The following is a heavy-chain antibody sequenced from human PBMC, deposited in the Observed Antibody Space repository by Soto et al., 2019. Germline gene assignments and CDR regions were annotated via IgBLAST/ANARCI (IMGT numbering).Heavy chain of an antibody. CDR1: GVPFSNYA. D-gene: IGHD3-10*01. Sequence: GGSLRLSCAASGVPFSNYALSWVRQAPGKGLEWVSTISGGGDSTHYADSVKGRFTISRDNSKSMLHLQMSSLRAEDTAVYYCAKPLSAYYYYGMDVWGQGTTVTVSS. J-gene: IGHJ6*02. V-gene: IGHV3-23*01. CDR3: AKPLSAYYYYGMDV. CDR2: ISGGGDST.